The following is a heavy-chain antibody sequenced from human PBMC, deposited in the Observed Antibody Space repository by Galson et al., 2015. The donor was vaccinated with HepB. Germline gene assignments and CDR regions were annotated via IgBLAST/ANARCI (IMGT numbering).Heavy chain of an antibody. CDR1: GGSFSGYY. V-gene: IGHV4-34*01. CDR3: ARGPTWRFLEWLPGGYFDY. J-gene: IGHJ4*02. CDR2: INHSGST. Sequence: LSLTCAVYGGSFSGYYWSWIRQPPGKGLEWIGEINHSGSTNYNPSLKSRVTISVDTSKNQFSLKLSSVTAADTAVYYCARGPTWRFLEWLPGGYFDYWGQGTLVTVSS. D-gene: IGHD3-3*01.